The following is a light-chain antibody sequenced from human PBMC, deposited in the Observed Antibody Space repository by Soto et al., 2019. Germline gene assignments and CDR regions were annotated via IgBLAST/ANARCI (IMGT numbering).Light chain of an antibody. CDR1: QGISNF. Sequence: QLTQSPSSLSASVGARVTITCRASQGISNFLAWYKQKQGKAPKLLIYAASTLQSGVPSRFSGSEYGTDGTINVSSLQSEDCETNHGQHYNGYSEAFDPGTRLEIK. V-gene: IGKV1-9*01. CDR2: AAS. CDR3: QHYNGYSEA. J-gene: IGKJ5*01.